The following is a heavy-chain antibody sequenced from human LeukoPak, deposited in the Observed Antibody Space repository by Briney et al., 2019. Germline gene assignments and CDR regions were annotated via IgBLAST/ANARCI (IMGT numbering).Heavy chain of an antibody. CDR3: ARGGGWLQLRGTNLDY. V-gene: IGHV1-2*06. Sequence: APVKVSCKASGYTFTGYYMHWVRQAPGQGLEWMGRINPNSGGTNYAQKFQGRVTMTRDTSISTAYMELSRLRSDDTAVYYCARGGGWLQLRGTNLDYWGQGTLVTVSS. J-gene: IGHJ4*02. CDR1: GYTFTGYY. D-gene: IGHD5-24*01. CDR2: INPNSGGT.